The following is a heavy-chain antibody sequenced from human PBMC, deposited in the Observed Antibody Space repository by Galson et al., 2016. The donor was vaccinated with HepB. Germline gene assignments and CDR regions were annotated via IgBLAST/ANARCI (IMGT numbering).Heavy chain of an antibody. CDR1: GFTFSTYA. J-gene: IGHJ4*02. Sequence: SLRLSCAASGFTFSTYAMSWVRQAPGKGLEWVSGISGIGGSAYYADSVKGRFTISRDTSKNTLYLQMNSLRVEDTAVYYCARGGNIWNYRSYSDYWGQGTLVTVSS. V-gene: IGHV3-23*01. D-gene: IGHD1-7*01. CDR2: ISGIGGSA. CDR3: ARGGNIWNYRSYSDY.